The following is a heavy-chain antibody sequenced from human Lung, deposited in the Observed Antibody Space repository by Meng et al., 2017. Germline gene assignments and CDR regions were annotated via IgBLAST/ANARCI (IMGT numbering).Heavy chain of an antibody. J-gene: IGHJ4*02. CDR1: GGSFSDYY. V-gene: IGHV4-34*01. Sequence: VEVQQGGEGWLKPSATLSLTCVVSGGSFSDYYWSWIRQPPGKGLEWIGEINHSGSTNYNPSLESRATISVDTSQNNLSLKLSSVTAADSAVYYCARGPTTMAHDFDYWGQGTLVTVSS. CDR2: INHSGST. CDR3: ARGPTTMAHDFDY. D-gene: IGHD4-11*01.